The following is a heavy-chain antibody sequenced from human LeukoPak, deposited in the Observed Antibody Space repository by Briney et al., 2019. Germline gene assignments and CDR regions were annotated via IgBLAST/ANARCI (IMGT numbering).Heavy chain of an antibody. D-gene: IGHD3-10*01. J-gene: IGHJ4*02. CDR1: GFTFSNYN. Sequence: GGSLRLSCAASGFTFSNYNMNWARQAPGKGLEWLSYISSSSSTIYYADSVKGRFTISRDNAKNSLYPQMNSLRAEDTAVYYCARDFRGLSWYFDYWGQGALVTVSS. CDR3: ARDFRGLSWYFDY. V-gene: IGHV3-48*01. CDR2: ISSSSSTI.